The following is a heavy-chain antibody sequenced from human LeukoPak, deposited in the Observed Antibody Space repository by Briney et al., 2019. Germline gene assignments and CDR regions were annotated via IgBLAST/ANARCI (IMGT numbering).Heavy chain of an antibody. CDR1: GFTVSSNY. V-gene: IGHV3-53*01. J-gene: IGHJ4*02. Sequence: PGGSLRLSCAASGFTVSSNYMTWVRQAPGKGLEWVSVIYTDGGTYYADSVKGRFTISRDSSKNTLYLQMKNVRAEDTAVYYCWRNLYSSGWKNHLDSWGQGTLVTVSS. D-gene: IGHD6-19*01. CDR2: IYTDGGT. CDR3: WRNLYSSGWKNHLDS.